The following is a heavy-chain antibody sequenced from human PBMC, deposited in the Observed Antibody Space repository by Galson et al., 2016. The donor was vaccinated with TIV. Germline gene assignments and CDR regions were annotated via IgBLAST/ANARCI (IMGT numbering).Heavy chain of an antibody. V-gene: IGHV3-23*01. CDR1: GFTFSTYA. CDR2: IGTGGKT. CDR3: AKPDIATIDINYYFDY. Sequence: SLRLSCAASGFTFSTYAMSWVRQAPGKGLEWVSSIGTGGKTYYADSVKGRFTISRDNSKDSLHLQVNSLRADDTAVYYCAKPDIATIDINYYFDYWGQGTLVTVSS. J-gene: IGHJ4*02. D-gene: IGHD5-24*01.